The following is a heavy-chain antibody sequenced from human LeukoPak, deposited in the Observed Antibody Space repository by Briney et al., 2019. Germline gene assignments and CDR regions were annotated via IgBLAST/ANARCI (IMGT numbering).Heavy chain of an antibody. D-gene: IGHD3-3*02. CDR1: EFTFGTYA. Sequence: GGPLRLSCSASEFTFGTYAMLWLRQAPGKALEYISAISSNGRDTYYAASVRGRFSISRVNSNNTLYIQMSSVRPEDSAMYYCARLATAGHSDYWGQGSLVAVSS. J-gene: IGHJ4*02. CDR3: ARLATAGHSDY. CDR2: ISSNGRDT. V-gene: IGHV3-64D*06.